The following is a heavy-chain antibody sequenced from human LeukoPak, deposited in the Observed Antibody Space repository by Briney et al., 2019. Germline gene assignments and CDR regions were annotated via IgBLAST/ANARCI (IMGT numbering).Heavy chain of an antibody. V-gene: IGHV3-33*01. CDR3: ASLIGHTDYYDSSGYSSPFDS. J-gene: IGHJ4*02. CDR1: GFTFSTCG. CDR2: IWYDGSDQ. D-gene: IGHD3-22*01. Sequence: GGSLRLSCAASGFTFSTCGMHWVRQAPGKGLEWVAVIWYDGSDQYYADSVKGRFTISRDNSKDTLYLQMNSLRAEDTAVYYCASLIGHTDYYDSSGYSSPFDSWGQGTLVTVSS.